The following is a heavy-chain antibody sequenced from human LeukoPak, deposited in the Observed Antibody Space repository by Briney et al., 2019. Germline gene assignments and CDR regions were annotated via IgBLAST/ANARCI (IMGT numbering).Heavy chain of an antibody. V-gene: IGHV4-39*07. CDR2: LSYSGST. Sequence: SETLSLTCSVSGGSITSSSYYWGWIRQPPGEGLERIGSLSYSGSTYYNPSLKSRVSLSLDTSNNRFSLKLNSVTAADTAVYYCARLPFGVLINYYYYYMDVWGKGTMVTVSS. CDR1: GGSITSSSYY. J-gene: IGHJ6*03. D-gene: IGHD3-3*01. CDR3: ARLPFGVLINYYYYYMDV.